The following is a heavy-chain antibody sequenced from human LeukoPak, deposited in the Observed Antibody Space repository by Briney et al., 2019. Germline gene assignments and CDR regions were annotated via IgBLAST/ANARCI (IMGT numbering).Heavy chain of an antibody. V-gene: IGHV4-4*07. J-gene: IGHJ5*02. CDR2: IYTSGST. CDR3: ARSPLECRTSCLFDL. Sequence: PSETLSLTCTVSGGSISSYYWSWIRQPAGKGLEWIGRIYTSGSTNYNPSLKSRVTISVDMSKNQFSLKLNSVTAADTAVYYCARSPLECRTSCLFDLWGQGTLVTVSS. D-gene: IGHD2-2*01. CDR1: GGSISSYY.